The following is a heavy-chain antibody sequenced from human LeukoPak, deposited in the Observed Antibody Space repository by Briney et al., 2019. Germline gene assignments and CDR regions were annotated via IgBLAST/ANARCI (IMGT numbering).Heavy chain of an antibody. CDR2: ISTSSSYI. CDR3: AKARGSFGESDYFDY. J-gene: IGHJ4*02. V-gene: IGHV3-21*04. Sequence: GGSLRLSCAASGFTFSNYNMNWVRQAPGKGLEWVSSISTSSSYIYYADSVKGRFTISRDNSKNTLYLQMNSLRAEDTAVYYCAKARGSFGESDYFDYWGQGTLVTVSS. CDR1: GFTFSNYN. D-gene: IGHD3-10*01.